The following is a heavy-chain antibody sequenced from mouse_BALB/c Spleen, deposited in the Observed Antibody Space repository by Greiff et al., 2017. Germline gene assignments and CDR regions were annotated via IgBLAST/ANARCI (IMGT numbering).Heavy chain of an antibody. D-gene: IGHD1-1*01. CDR2: ISSGGSYT. V-gene: IGHV5-6*01. Sequence: EVHLVESGGDLVKPGGSLKLSCAASGFTFSSYGMSWVRQTPDKRLEWVATISSGGSYTYYPDSVKGRFTISRDNAKNTLYLQMSSLKSEDTAMYYCARQIYYGSREYFDVWGAGTTVTVSS. J-gene: IGHJ1*01. CDR1: GFTFSSYG. CDR3: ARQIYYGSREYFDV.